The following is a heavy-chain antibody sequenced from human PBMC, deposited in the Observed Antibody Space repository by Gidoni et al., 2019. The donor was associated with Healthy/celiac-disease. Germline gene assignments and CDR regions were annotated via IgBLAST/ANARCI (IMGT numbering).Heavy chain of an antibody. V-gene: IGHV3-23*01. J-gene: IGHJ3*02. CDR2: ISGSGGST. D-gene: IGHD6-19*01. CDR1: GFTFSSYA. CDR3: AKDIRASGWDGYYAFDI. Sequence: EVQLLESGGGLVQPGGSLRLSCAASGFTFSSYAMSWVRQAPGKGLEWVSAISGSGGSTYYADSVKGRFTISRDNSKNTLYLQMNSLRAEDTAVYYCAKDIRASGWDGYYAFDIWGQGTMVTVSS.